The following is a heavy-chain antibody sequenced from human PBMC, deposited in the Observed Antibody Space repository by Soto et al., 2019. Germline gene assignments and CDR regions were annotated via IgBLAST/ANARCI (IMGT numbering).Heavy chain of an antibody. J-gene: IGHJ4*02. Sequence: SETLSLTCTVSGGSISSYYWSWIRQPPGKGLERIGYIYYSGSTYYNPSLKSRVTISVDTSKNQFSLKLSSVTAADTAVYYCARASRGYYDSSGYYPFSFDYWGQGTLVTVPQ. CDR3: ARASRGYYDSSGYYPFSFDY. CDR2: IYYSGST. D-gene: IGHD3-22*01. CDR1: GGSISSYY. V-gene: IGHV4-59*12.